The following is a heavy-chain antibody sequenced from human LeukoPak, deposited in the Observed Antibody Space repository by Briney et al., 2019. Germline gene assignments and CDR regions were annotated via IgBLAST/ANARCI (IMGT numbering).Heavy chain of an antibody. D-gene: IGHD2-15*01. CDR3: ARALFYCSGGSCYDDY. CDR1: GFTFSSYA. J-gene: IGHJ4*02. V-gene: IGHV3-30-3*01. CDR2: ISYDGSNK. Sequence: HSGGPLRLSCAASGFTFSSYAMHWVRQAPGKGLEWVAVISYDGSNKYYADSVKGRFTISRDNSKNTLYLQMNSLRAEDTAVYYCARALFYCSGGSCYDDYWGQGTLVTVSS.